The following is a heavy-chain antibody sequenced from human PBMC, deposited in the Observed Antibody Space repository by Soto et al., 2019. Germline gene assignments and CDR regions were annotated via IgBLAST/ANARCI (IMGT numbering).Heavy chain of an antibody. D-gene: IGHD2-2*01. CDR2: IDGASIDT. V-gene: IGHV3-11*06. CDR1: GFTLRYYY. Sequence: KTGGSLRLSCVASGFTLRYYYMTWIRHTPGKGLEWVAHIDGASIDTSYADSVRGRFIISRDNGRNSLYLQMDIVSVDDMGVYFCTKGGRTTSFYWEYWGPGTPVTVSS. CDR3: TKGGRTTSFYWEY. J-gene: IGHJ4*02.